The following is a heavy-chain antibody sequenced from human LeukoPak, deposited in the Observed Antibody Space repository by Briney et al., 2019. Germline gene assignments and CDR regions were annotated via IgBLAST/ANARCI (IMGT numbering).Heavy chain of an antibody. CDR1: GYTFTGYY. D-gene: IGHD6-19*01. J-gene: IGHJ6*03. CDR3: ARGGGSGTYYYYMDV. CDR2: INPNSGGT. Sequence: ASVKVSCKASGYTFTGYYMHWVRQAPGQGLEWMGWINPNSGGTNYAQKFQGRVTMTRDTSISTAYMELSRLRSDDTAVYFCARGGGSGTYYYYMDVWGKGTTVTISS. V-gene: IGHV1-2*02.